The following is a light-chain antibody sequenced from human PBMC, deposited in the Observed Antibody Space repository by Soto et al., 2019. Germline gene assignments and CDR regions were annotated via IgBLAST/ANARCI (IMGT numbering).Light chain of an antibody. Sequence: QSALTQPHSVSGSPGQSVTISCSGTSNDVGDYNYVSWYQHHPGKAPKLMIYDVTKRPSGVPDRFSGSKSGNTASLTISGLQAEDEADYYCCSYAGTYTWVFGGGTQLTVL. CDR3: CSYAGTYTWV. V-gene: IGLV2-11*01. CDR2: DVT. J-gene: IGLJ3*02. CDR1: SNDVGDYNY.